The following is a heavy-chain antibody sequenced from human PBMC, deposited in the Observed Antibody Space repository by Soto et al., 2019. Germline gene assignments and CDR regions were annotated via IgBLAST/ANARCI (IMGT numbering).Heavy chain of an antibody. D-gene: IGHD3-22*01. CDR2: IMPIFGTA. CDR3: ARGPAYDRGYYFDY. J-gene: IGHJ4*02. Sequence: QVQLVQSGAEVKKPGSSVKVSCKASGGTFSSYAISWVRQAPGQGLEWMGGIMPIFGTANYAQKFQGRVTITADESTSTAYMELSSLRSEDTAVYYCARGPAYDRGYYFDYWGKGTLVTVSS. V-gene: IGHV1-69*01. CDR1: GGTFSSYA.